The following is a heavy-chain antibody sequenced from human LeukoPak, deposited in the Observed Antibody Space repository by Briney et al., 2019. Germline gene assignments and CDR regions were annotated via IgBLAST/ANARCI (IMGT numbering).Heavy chain of an antibody. D-gene: IGHD5-18*01. J-gene: IGHJ4*02. Sequence: ASVKVSCKASGYTFTSYDINWVRQATGQGLEWMGWMNPNSGDTGYAQKFQGRVTMTRNTSISTAYMELSSLRSEDTAVYYCARDPDTAMSPFDYWGQGTLVTVSS. CDR3: ARDPDTAMSPFDY. CDR2: MNPNSGDT. V-gene: IGHV1-8*01. CDR1: GYTFTSYD.